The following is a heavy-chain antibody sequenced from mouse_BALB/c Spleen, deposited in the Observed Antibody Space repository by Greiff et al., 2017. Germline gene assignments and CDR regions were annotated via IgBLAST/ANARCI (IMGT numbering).Heavy chain of an antibody. Sequence: GGGLVQPKGSLKLSCAASGFTFNTYAMNWVRQAPGKGLEWVARIRSKSNNYATYYADSVKDRFTISRDDSQSMLYLQMNNLKTEDTAMYYCVRQLGPLDYWGQGTTLTVSS. D-gene: IGHD3-1*01. CDR3: VRQLGPLDY. CDR2: IRSKSNNYAT. J-gene: IGHJ2*01. CDR1: GFTFNTYA. V-gene: IGHV10-1*02.